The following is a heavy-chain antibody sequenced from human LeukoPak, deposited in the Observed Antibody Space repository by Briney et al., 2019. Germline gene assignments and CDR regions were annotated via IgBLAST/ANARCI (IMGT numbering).Heavy chain of an antibody. D-gene: IGHD4-11*01. CDR3: VRREDYRGVGY. J-gene: IGHJ4*02. Sequence: SETLSLTCAVSGYSISSADYWGGIRQPPGAGLEWIGSIYRSGSTYYNPSLKSRVTISVDTSKNQFSLKLSSVTAADTAVYYCVRREDYRGVGYWGQGTLVTVSS. CDR2: IYRSGST. CDR1: GYSISSADY. V-gene: IGHV4-38-2*01.